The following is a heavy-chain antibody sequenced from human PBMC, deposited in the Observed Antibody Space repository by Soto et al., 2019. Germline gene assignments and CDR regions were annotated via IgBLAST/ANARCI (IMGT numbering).Heavy chain of an antibody. Sequence: ASVKVSCKASGYTFTGYYMHWVRQAPGQGLEWMGWINPNSGGTNYAQKFQGRVTMTRDTSISTAYMALSRLRSDDTAVYYCARSKGELLRNHYWGPGTLVSVSS. J-gene: IGHJ4*02. CDR3: ARSKGELLRNHY. D-gene: IGHD1-26*01. CDR1: GYTFTGYY. V-gene: IGHV1-2*02. CDR2: INPNSGGT.